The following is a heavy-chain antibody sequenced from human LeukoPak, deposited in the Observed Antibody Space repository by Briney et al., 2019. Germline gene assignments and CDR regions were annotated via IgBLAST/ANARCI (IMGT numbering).Heavy chain of an antibody. V-gene: IGHV4-39*01. J-gene: IGHJ4*02. CDR1: GGSISSSDYY. CDR2: MFYSGIT. D-gene: IGHD3-3*01. Sequence: SETLSLTCSVSGGSISSSDYYWGWIRQPPGKGLEWIGTMFYSGITYYSPSLKSRVTISVDTSKNQFSLKLSSVTAADTAVYFCERHGSSGVVITNFDYWGQGTLVTVSS. CDR3: ERHGSSGVVITNFDY.